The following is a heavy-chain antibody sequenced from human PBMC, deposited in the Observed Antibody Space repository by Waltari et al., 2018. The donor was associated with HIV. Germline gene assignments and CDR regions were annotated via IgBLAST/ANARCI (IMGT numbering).Heavy chain of an antibody. CDR3: ARVQTGVDTAMVNRYFDL. J-gene: IGHJ2*01. CDR2: IYYSGST. D-gene: IGHD5-18*01. Sequence: QLQLQESSPGLVKPSETLSLTCTVSGGSISGSSYYWGWIRQPPGKGLEWIGSIYYSGSTYYNPSLKSRVTISVDTSKNQFSLKLSSVTAADTAVYYCARVQTGVDTAMVNRYFDLWGRGTLVTVSS. CDR1: GGSISGSSYY. V-gene: IGHV4-39*01.